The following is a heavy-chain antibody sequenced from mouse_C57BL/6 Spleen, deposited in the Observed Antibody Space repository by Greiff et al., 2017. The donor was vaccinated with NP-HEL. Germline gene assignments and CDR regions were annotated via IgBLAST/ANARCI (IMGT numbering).Heavy chain of an antibody. CDR3: ARRGEDYYGSGYFDV. CDR2: IYPGGGYT. CDR1: GYTFTNYW. J-gene: IGHJ1*03. V-gene: IGHV1-63*01. D-gene: IGHD1-1*01. Sequence: QVQLQQSGAELVRPGTSVKMSCKASGYTFTNYWIGWAKQRPGHGLEWIGDIYPGGGYTNYNEKFKGKATLTADKSSSTAYMQFSSLTSEDSAIYYCARRGEDYYGSGYFDVWGTGTTVTVSS.